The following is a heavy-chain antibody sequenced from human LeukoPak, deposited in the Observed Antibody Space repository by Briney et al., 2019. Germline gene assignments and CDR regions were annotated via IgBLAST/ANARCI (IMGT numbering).Heavy chain of an antibody. CDR1: GFTFSSYA. J-gene: IGHJ4*02. Sequence: GXSLRLSCAASGFTFSSYAMSWVRQATGKGLEWVSAISGSGGSTYYADSVKGRITISRDNDKKNLYLQMNSLRAEDTAVYYCAKQKYSSGWSHFDYWGQGTLVTVSS. D-gene: IGHD6-19*01. CDR3: AKQKYSSGWSHFDY. CDR2: ISGSGGST. V-gene: IGHV3-23*01.